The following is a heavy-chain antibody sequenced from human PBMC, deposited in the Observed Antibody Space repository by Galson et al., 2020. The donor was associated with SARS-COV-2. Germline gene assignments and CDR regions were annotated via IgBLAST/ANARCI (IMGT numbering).Heavy chain of an antibody. CDR2: LSWDGVSV. CDR1: GFTFGDYA. CDR3: VKGIGLHSSGYFSHFDY. D-gene: IGHD3-22*01. Sequence: GGSLRLSCAASGFTFGDYAMHWVRQAPGKGLEWVPGLSWDGVSVYSAASVKGRFTISRDNAKNSLFLEMNSLRTEDMAFYYCVKGIGLHSSGYFSHFDYWGQGTLVTVSS. J-gene: IGHJ4*02. V-gene: IGHV3-9*03.